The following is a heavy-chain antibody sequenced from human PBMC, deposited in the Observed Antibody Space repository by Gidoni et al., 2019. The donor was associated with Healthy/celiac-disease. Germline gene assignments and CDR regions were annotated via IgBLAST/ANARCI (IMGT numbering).Heavy chain of an antibody. J-gene: IGHJ4*02. CDR1: GFPFSGSA. CDR2: IRSKANSYAT. CDR3: TIAGQDQLLSGY. V-gene: IGHV3-73*02. Sequence: EVQLVESGGGLVQPGGSLKLSCSSSGFPFSGSAMHWVRQASGKWLEWVGRIRSKANSYATAYAASVKGRFTISRDDSKNTAYLQMNSLKTEDTAVYYCTIAGQDQLLSGYWGQGTLVTVSS. D-gene: IGHD2-2*01.